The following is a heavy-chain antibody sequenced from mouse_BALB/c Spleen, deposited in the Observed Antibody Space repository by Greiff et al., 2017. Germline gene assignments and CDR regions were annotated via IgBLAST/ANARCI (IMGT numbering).Heavy chain of an antibody. CDR3: ARDYRHSYAMDY. D-gene: IGHD2-14*01. V-gene: IGHV2-2*02. J-gene: IGHJ4*01. CDR2: IWSGGST. CDR1: GFSLTSYG. Sequence: QVQLKQSGPGLVQPSQSLSITCTVSGFSLTSYGVHWVRQSPGKGLEWLGVIWSGGSTDYNAAFISRLSISKDNSKSQVFFKMNSLQANDTAIYYCARDYRHSYAMDYWGQGTSVTVSS.